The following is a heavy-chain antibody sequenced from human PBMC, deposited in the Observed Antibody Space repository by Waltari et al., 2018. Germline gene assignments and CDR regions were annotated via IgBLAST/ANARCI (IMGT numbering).Heavy chain of an antibody. Sequence: QVQLVQSGAEVKKPGASVKVSCKASGYTFTGYYMHWVRQAPGQGLEWMGWINPNSGGTNYAQKFQGRVTMTRDTSISTAYMELSRLRSDDTAVYYCARDFFYNRRGYSGYAQTTFDYWGQGTLVTVSS. CDR1: GYTFTGYY. V-gene: IGHV1-2*02. J-gene: IGHJ4*02. CDR3: ARDFFYNRRGYSGYAQTTFDY. D-gene: IGHD5-12*01. CDR2: INPNSGGT.